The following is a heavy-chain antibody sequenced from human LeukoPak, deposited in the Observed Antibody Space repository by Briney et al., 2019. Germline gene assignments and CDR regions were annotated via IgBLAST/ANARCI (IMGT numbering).Heavy chain of an antibody. CDR2: VNHSGST. CDR1: GGSFSGYY. Sequence: SETLSLTCAVYGGSFSGYYWSWIRQPPGKGLEWIGEVNHSGSTNYSPSLKSRVTMSVDTSKNQFSLNLSSVTAADTAVYYCARVVWDGVIVAVQPAATPGSIDYWGQGTLVTVYS. J-gene: IGHJ4*02. V-gene: IGHV4-34*01. D-gene: IGHD2-2*01. CDR3: ARVVWDGVIVAVQPAATPGSIDY.